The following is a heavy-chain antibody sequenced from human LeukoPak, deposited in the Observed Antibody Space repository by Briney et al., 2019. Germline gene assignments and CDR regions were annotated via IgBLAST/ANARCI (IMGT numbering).Heavy chain of an antibody. Sequence: GGSLRLSCAASGFTFDDYAMHWVRQAPGKGLEWVSGISWNSGSIGYADSVKGRFTISRDNAKNSLYLQMNSLRAEDTALYYCAKGGSYRQAYYFDCWGQGTLITVSS. CDR1: GFTFDDYA. V-gene: IGHV3-9*01. J-gene: IGHJ4*02. CDR3: AKGGSYRQAYYFDC. D-gene: IGHD1-26*01. CDR2: ISWNSGSI.